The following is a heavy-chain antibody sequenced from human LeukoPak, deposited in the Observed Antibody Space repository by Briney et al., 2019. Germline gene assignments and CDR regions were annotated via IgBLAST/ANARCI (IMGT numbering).Heavy chain of an antibody. CDR3: ASRSTGTAAYYYYYMDV. CDR2: INPSGGST. D-gene: IGHD1-1*01. CDR1: GYTFTSYY. V-gene: IGHV1-46*01. Sequence: GASVKVSCKASGYTFTSYYMHWVRQAPGQGLEWMGIINPSGGSTSYAQKFQGRVTMTRDMSTSTVYMELSSLRSEDTAVYYCASRSTGTAAYYYYYMDVWGKGTTVTVSS. J-gene: IGHJ6*03.